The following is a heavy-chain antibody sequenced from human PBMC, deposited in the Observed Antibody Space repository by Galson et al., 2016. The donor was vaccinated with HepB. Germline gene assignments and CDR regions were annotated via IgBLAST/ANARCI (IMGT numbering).Heavy chain of an antibody. J-gene: IGHJ4*02. CDR2: ISHDGTYD. D-gene: IGHD5-24*01. CDR3: ARGATLVTHFFDS. CDR1: GFIFDNYA. Sequence: SLRLSCAASGFIFDNYAMHWVRQAPGKGLEWVAYISHDGTYDYLADSVRGRFTVSRDNSKNTLFLQMDSLTTKDTSVYYCARGATLVTHFFDSWGLGTLATVST. V-gene: IGHV3-30-3*01.